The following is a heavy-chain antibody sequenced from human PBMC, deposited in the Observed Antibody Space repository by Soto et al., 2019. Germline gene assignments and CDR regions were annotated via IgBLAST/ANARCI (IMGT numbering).Heavy chain of an antibody. CDR3: KVGHLCPD. J-gene: IGHJ4*02. V-gene: IGHV3-7*01. CDR1: GFTFSTYW. CDR2: IRNDGSEV. D-gene: IGHD2-21*01. Sequence: GGSLRLSCVASGFTFSTYWMSWVRQAPGRGLEWLARIRNDGSEVFYVDSVRGRFTISRDNAKNSLYLEMNRLRAEDTAVYYCKVGHLCPDWGQATHGTVSS.